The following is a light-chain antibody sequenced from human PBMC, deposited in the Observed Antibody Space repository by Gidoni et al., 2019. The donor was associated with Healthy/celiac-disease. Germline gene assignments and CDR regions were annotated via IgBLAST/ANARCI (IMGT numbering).Light chain of an antibody. Sequence: QSVLTQPPSVSGSPGQRVTIFCTGSSSNIGAVYDVHWYQQLPGTAPKLLIYCNINRPSGVPDRFSGSKSGTSASLAITGLQAEDEADYYCQSYDSSLSGAWVFGGGTKLTVL. J-gene: IGLJ3*02. V-gene: IGLV1-40*01. CDR3: QSYDSSLSGAWV. CDR1: SSNIGAVYD. CDR2: CNI.